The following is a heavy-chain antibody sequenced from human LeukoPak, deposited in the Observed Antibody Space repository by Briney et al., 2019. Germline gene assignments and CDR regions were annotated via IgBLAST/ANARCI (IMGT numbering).Heavy chain of an antibody. V-gene: IGHV4-34*01. Sequence: PSETLSLTCAVYGGSFSGYYWSWIRQPPGKGLEWIGEINHSGSTNYNPSLKSRVTISVDTSKNQFSLKLGSVTAADTAVYYCARAHYSTLIVVNNAFDIWGQGTMVTVSS. CDR2: INHSGST. CDR3: ARAHYSTLIVVNNAFDI. CDR1: GGSFSGYY. D-gene: IGHD2/OR15-2a*01. J-gene: IGHJ3*02.